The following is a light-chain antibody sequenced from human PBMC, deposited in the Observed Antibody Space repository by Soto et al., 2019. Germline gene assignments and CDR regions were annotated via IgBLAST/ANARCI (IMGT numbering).Light chain of an antibody. CDR1: QSVSTY. J-gene: IGKJ1*01. V-gene: IGKV3-11*01. CDR2: DAV. Sequence: ENVLTQSPATISLSPGQRATLSCRASQSVSTYLAWYQQKPGQAPRLVMFDAVDRATGIPARFSGSGSGTDFTLTITSLEPEDFGVYYCQQRNNWPWTFGQGTKVDIK. CDR3: QQRNNWPWT.